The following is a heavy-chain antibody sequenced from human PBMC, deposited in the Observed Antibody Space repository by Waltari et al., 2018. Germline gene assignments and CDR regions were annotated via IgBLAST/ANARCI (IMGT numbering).Heavy chain of an antibody. CDR3: ARGSIAAADPYFDY. J-gene: IGHJ4*02. CDR1: GFTFSSYW. V-gene: IGHV3-7*01. D-gene: IGHD6-13*01. Sequence: EVQLVESGGGLVQPGGSLRLSCAASGFTFSSYWMSWVRQAPGKGREWVANIKQDGREKYYVDSVKGRFTSSRDNAKNSLYLQMNSLRAEDTAVYYCARGSIAAADPYFDYWGQGTLVTVSS. CDR2: IKQDGREK.